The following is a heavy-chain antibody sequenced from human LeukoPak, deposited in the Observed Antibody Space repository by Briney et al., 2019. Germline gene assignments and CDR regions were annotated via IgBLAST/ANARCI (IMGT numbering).Heavy chain of an antibody. V-gene: IGHV3-23*01. Sequence: GGSLRLSCAGSGFTFSSYAMSWVRQAPGKGLEWVSAISDSGDYTYYADSVKGRFTISRDNAKNSLYLQMNSLRAEDTAVHYCARAAGDSSGYYPNWFDPWGQGTLVTVSS. CDR1: GFTFSSYA. CDR2: ISDSGDYT. D-gene: IGHD3-22*01. J-gene: IGHJ5*02. CDR3: ARAAGDSSGYYPNWFDP.